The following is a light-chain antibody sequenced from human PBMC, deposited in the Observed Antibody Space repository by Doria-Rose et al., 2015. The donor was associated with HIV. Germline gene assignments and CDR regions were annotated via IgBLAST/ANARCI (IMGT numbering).Light chain of an antibody. CDR2: WAP. V-gene: IGKV4-1*01. CDR3: QQYYDTPS. CDR1: QSLLYTSKNY. J-gene: IGKJ3*01. Sequence: DIRLTQSPESLGMSLGERATLNRKSNQSLLYTSKNYLAWYQQKPGQPPKLLIYWAPTRQSGVPARFSGSGSGTDFTLTISSLEAEDVAVYYCQQYYDTPSFGPGTTVDIK.